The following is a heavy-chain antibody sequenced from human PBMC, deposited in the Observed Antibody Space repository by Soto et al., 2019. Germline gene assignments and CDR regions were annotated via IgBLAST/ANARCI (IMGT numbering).Heavy chain of an antibody. CDR3: ARTPGAYSTQHDAFDI. Sequence: QVQLVQSGAEVKKPGSSVKVSCKASGGTFSSYAISWVRQAPGQGLEWMGGIIPIFGTANYAQKIQGRVTIAAGESTSTAYMELSSLRSEDTAVYYCARTPGAYSTQHDAFDIWGQGTMVTVSS. V-gene: IGHV1-69*01. D-gene: IGHD2-21*01. J-gene: IGHJ3*02. CDR2: IIPIFGTA. CDR1: GGTFSSYA.